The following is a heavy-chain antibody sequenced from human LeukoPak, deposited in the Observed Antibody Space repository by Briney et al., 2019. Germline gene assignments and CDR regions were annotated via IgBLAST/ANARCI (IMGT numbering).Heavy chain of an antibody. Sequence: SVKVSCKASGGTFSSYAISWVRQAPGQGLEWMGGIIPIFGTANYAQKFQGRVTITADESTSTAYMELSSLRSEDTAVYYCARGGGIAAAKKYYFDYWGQGTLVTVSS. CDR1: GGTFSSYA. CDR3: ARGGGIAAAKKYYFDY. J-gene: IGHJ4*02. CDR2: IIPIFGTA. D-gene: IGHD6-13*01. V-gene: IGHV1-69*13.